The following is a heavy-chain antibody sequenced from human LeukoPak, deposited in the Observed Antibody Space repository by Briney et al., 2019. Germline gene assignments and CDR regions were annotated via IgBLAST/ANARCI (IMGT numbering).Heavy chain of an antibody. CDR3: ARLGLEVGGPNWFDP. V-gene: IGHV3-7*01. Sequence: GGSLRLSCAAPGFSFSSNWMGWVRQAPGKGLEWVAHIKRDGSQKYYLDSVKGRFTISRDNAKNSLYLQMNSLRVEDTAVYYCARLGLEVGGPNWFDPWGQGTLVAVSS. J-gene: IGHJ5*02. CDR2: IKRDGSQK. D-gene: IGHD1-1*01. CDR1: GFSFSSNW.